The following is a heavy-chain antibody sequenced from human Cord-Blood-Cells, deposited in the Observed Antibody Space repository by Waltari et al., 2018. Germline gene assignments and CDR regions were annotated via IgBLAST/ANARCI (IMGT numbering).Heavy chain of an antibody. CDR2: IYHSGST. V-gene: IGHV4-30-2*01. J-gene: IGHJ3*02. CDR3: ARSGTPLKLGAFDI. D-gene: IGHD3-16*01. Sequence: QLQLQESGSGLVKPSQTLSLTCAVPGGSISSGGYSWSCIRQPPGKGLEWIGYIYHSGSTYYNPSLKSRVTISVDRSKNQFSLKLSSVTAADTVVYYCARSGTPLKLGAFDIWGQGTMVTVSS. CDR1: GGSISSGGYS.